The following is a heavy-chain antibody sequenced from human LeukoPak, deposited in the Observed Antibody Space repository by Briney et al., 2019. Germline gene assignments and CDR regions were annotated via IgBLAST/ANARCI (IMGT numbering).Heavy chain of an antibody. D-gene: IGHD7-27*01. CDR1: GGTFNSSP. CDR2: IFPTLDTA. Sequence: GASVKVSCKASGGTFNSSPITWVRQAPGQGLEWMGRIFPTLDTANYAQKFQGRVTITADKSTTTAYMELSSLRSEDTAVYYCAREGHWGEYVDYWGQGTLVTVSS. J-gene: IGHJ4*02. CDR3: AREGHWGEYVDY. V-gene: IGHV1-69*08.